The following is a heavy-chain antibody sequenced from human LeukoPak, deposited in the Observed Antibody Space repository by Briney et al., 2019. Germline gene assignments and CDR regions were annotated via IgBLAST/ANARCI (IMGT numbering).Heavy chain of an antibody. CDR3: ARHHRSGYGGTYFDY. CDR1: GGSIISYY. CDR2: IHSSGTT. J-gene: IGHJ4*02. Sequence: SETLSLTCNVSGGSIISYYWDWIRQPPGEGLEWIGYIHSSGTTHYSPSLESRVTMSVDTAKNQFSLKLTSVSAADTAVYYCARHHRSGYGGTYFDYWGQGTLVTVSS. D-gene: IGHD3-22*01. V-gene: IGHV4-4*09.